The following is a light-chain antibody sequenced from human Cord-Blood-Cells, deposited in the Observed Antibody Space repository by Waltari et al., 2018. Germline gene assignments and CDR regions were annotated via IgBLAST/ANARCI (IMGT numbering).Light chain of an antibody. CDR3: QQRSNWPWT. J-gene: IGKJ1*01. V-gene: IGKV3-11*01. CDR2: DAS. Sequence: EIVLTQSPVPLSLSPGERATLSCRASQSVSSYFAWYQQKPGQPPRLLIYDASNRATGIPARFSGSGSGTDFTLTISSREPEDFAVYYCQQRSNWPWTFGQGTKVEIK. CDR1: QSVSSY.